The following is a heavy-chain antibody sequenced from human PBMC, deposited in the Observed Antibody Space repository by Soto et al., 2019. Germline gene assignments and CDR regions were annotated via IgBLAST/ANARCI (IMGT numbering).Heavy chain of an antibody. CDR3: ARGEQYSGRIFDY. V-gene: IGHV6-1*01. D-gene: IGHD1-26*01. Sequence: HXQTLSLPCAITCYSVSINSAGWSWVRQSPSRGLEWLGRTYYRSKWYYEYAVSVRGRITINPDTSKNQYSLQLNSVTPEDTAVYFCARGEQYSGRIFDYWGQGTLVTVSS. J-gene: IGHJ4*01. CDR1: CYSVSINSAG. CDR2: TYYRSKWYY.